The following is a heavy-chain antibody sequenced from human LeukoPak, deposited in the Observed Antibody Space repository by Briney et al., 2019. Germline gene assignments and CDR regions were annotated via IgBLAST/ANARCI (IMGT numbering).Heavy chain of an antibody. CDR1: GFTFSSYR. J-gene: IGHJ4*02. D-gene: IGHD6-19*01. CDR3: ARLVRGWYGSEFDY. V-gene: IGHV3-7*01. CDR2: IKQDGSER. Sequence: GGSLRLSCAASGFTFSSYRMSWVRQAPGKGLEWVANIKQDGSERYYVDSVKGRFTIFKDNAKNSLYLQMNSLRAEDTAVYYCARLVRGWYGSEFDYWGQGTMVTVSS.